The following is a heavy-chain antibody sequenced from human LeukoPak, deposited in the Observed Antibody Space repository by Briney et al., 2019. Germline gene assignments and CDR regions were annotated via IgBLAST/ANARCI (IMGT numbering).Heavy chain of an antibody. CDR2: IHYSGST. CDR1: GGSISYSSYY. CDR3: ARLMVVAATPWFDP. Sequence: PSETLSLTCTVSGGSISYSSYYWGWIRQPPGKGLEWIGSIHYSGSTYYNPSLKSRVTISVDTSKNQFSLKLTSVTAADTAVYYCARLMVVAATPWFDPWGQGTLVTVSS. D-gene: IGHD2-15*01. V-gene: IGHV4-39*01. J-gene: IGHJ5*02.